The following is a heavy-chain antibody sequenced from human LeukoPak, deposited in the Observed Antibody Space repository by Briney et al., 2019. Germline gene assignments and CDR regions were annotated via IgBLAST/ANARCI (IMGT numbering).Heavy chain of an antibody. CDR3: ARGRARGSGSYYNVPYYYYGMDV. D-gene: IGHD3-10*01. J-gene: IGHJ6*02. CDR1: GGSFSGYY. Sequence: SETLSLTCAVYGGSFSGYYWSWIRQPPGKGLEWIGEINHSGSTNYNPSLKSRVTISVDTSENQFSLKLSSVTAADTAVYYCARGRARGSGSYYNVPYYYYGMDVWGQGTTVTVSS. CDR2: INHSGST. V-gene: IGHV4-34*01.